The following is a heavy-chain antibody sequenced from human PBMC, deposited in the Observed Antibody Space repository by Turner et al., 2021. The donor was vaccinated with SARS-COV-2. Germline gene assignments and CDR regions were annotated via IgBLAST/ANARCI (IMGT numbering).Heavy chain of an antibody. D-gene: IGHD1-26*01. Sequence: QVQLQESGPGLVKPTQTLSLTSTVSGGSIGSSSYYWGWIRKPPGKGLEWIGSIYYSGSSYYNPALKSRVTISVDTSKNQFSLKLSSVTAADTAVYYCAGEVVVLTTTHYGMDVWGQGTTVTVSS. CDR3: AGEVVVLTTTHYGMDV. V-gene: IGHV4-39*01. CDR2: IYYSGSS. J-gene: IGHJ6*02. CDR1: GGSIGSSSYY.